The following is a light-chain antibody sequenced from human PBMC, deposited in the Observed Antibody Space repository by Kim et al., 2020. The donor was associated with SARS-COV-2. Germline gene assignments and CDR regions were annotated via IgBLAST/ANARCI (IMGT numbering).Light chain of an antibody. CDR3: AAWDDSLNGPV. J-gene: IGLJ3*02. Sequence: QSVLTQPPSASGTPGQRVTISCSGSSSKIGNNPVNWYLQLPGTAPKLLIYNNNQRPSGVPDRFSGSNSGTSASLAISGLQSEDEADYYCAAWDDSLNGPVFGGGTQLTVL. V-gene: IGLV1-44*01. CDR2: NNN. CDR1: SSKIGNNP.